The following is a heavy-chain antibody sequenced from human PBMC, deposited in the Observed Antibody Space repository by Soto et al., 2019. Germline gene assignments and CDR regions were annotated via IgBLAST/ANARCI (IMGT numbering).Heavy chain of an antibody. Sequence: SETLSLTCTVSGGSVSNSNYYWGWIRQSPGKGLEWIGSVYYRGRSYSKSSVKSRVTISVDTSKNQFSLNLNSVTASDTAVYYCVSQRTSVLTQAYFDYWGPGALVTVS. J-gene: IGHJ4*02. V-gene: IGHV4-39*01. CDR2: VYYRGRS. D-gene: IGHD2-8*01. CDR3: VSQRTSVLTQAYFDY. CDR1: GGSVSNSNYY.